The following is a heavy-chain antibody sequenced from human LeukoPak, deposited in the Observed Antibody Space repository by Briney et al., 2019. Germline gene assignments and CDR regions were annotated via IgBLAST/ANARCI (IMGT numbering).Heavy chain of an antibody. V-gene: IGHV3-74*01. CDR1: GFTFSSYW. CDR2: INSDGSST. Sequence: GGSLRLSCAASGFTFSSYWMHWVRQAPGKGLVWVSRINSDGSSTSYADSVKGRFTISRDNAKNTLYLQMNSLRAEDTAVYYCARAGGRGSFDYWGQGTLVTVSS. CDR3: ARAGGRGSFDY. D-gene: IGHD3-16*01. J-gene: IGHJ4*02.